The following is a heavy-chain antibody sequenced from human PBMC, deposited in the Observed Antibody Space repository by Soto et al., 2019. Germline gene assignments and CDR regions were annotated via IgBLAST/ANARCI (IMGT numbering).Heavy chain of an antibody. CDR2: IIPIFGTA. D-gene: IGHD1-26*01. V-gene: IGHV1-69*13. CDR3: ARGLWELPPYYYYGMDV. Sequence: ASVKVSCKASGGTFSSYAISWVRQAPGQGLEWMGGIIPIFGTANYAQKFQGRVTITADESTSTAYMELSSLRSEDTAVYYCARGLWELPPYYYYGMDVWGQGTTVTVSS. CDR1: GGTFSSYA. J-gene: IGHJ6*02.